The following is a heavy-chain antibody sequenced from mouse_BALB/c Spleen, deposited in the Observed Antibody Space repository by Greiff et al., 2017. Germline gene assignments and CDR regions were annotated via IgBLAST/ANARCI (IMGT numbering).Heavy chain of an antibody. V-gene: IGHV5-4*02. CDR1: GFTFSDYY. CDR2: ISDGGSYT. Sequence: EVKLVESGGGLVKPGGSLKLSCAASGFTFSDYYMYWVRQTPEKRLEWVATISDGGSYTYYPDSVKGRFTISRDNAKNNLYLQMSSLKSEDTAMYYCARDRPHYDGLWFAYWGQGTLVTVSA. D-gene: IGHD1-1*01. J-gene: IGHJ3*01. CDR3: ARDRPHYDGLWFAY.